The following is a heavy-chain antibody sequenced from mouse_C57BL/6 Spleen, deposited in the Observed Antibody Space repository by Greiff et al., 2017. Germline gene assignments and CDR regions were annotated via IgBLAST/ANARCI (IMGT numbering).Heavy chain of an antibody. D-gene: IGHD2-12*01. CDR2: INPNNGGT. CDR1: GYTFTDYY. Sequence: EVQLQQSGPELVKPGASVKISCKASGYTFTDYYMNWVKQSHGKSLEWIGDINPNNGGTSYNQKFKGKATLTVDKSSSTAYMGLRSLTSEDSAVYYCARTYSPFDYWGQGTTLTVSS. J-gene: IGHJ2*01. V-gene: IGHV1-26*01. CDR3: ARTYSPFDY.